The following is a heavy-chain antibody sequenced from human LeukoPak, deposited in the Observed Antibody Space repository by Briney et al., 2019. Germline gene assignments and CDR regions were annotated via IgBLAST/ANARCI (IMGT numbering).Heavy chain of an antibody. Sequence: SETLTLTCTASGVSISAYHLRWVRQAPDKGPEWIGCISNKGRTTYNPSLKRRVTTSFDTSKNQFSLRLTSVTAADTAVYYCATSHDAKIAPFDHWGQGTPVTVSS. V-gene: IGHV4-4*09. D-gene: IGHD2-21*01. J-gene: IGHJ4*02. CDR1: GVSISAYH. CDR3: ATSHDAKIAPFDH. CDR2: ISNKGRT.